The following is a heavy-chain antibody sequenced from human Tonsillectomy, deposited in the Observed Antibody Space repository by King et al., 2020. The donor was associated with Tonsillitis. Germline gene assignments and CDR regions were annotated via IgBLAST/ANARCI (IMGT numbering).Heavy chain of an antibody. D-gene: IGHD3-22*01. CDR2: ISSNGGST. CDR3: VKLTYDSSAYPF. J-gene: IGHJ4*02. Sequence: VQLVESGGGLVQPGGSLRLACSASGFTFSYYTMHWVRQAPGKGLEYGSAISSNGGSTYYADSVKGRFTISRDDSKNTLYVQMSSLRAEDTAVYYCVKLTYDSSAYPFWGQGTLVTVSS. V-gene: IGHV3-64*05. CDR1: GFTFSYYT.